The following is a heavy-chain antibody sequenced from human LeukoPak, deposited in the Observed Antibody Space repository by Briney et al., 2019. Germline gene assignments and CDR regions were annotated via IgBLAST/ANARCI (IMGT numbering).Heavy chain of an antibody. J-gene: IGHJ4*02. V-gene: IGHV4-59*01. CDR3: ARDLASGFDY. CDR2: IYYSGST. D-gene: IGHD5-12*01. Sequence: PSETLSLTCTVSGGSISSYYWSWIRQPPGKGLEWIGYIYYSGSTNYNPSLKSRVTISVDTSKNQFSLKLSSVTAADTAVYYCARDLASGFDYWGQGTLVTDSS. CDR1: GGSISSYY.